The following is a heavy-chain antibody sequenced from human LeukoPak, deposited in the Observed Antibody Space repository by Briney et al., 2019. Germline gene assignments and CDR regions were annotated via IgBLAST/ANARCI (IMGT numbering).Heavy chain of an antibody. Sequence: PSETLSLTCTVSGDSINNYYWSWIRQPPGKGLKWIGYIYYSGSTNYNPSLKSRVTISVDRSKNQFSLKVSSVTAPDTAVYYCAREGPNARLDYWGQGTLVTVSS. CDR3: AREGPNARLDY. J-gene: IGHJ4*02. V-gene: IGHV4-59*01. CDR1: GDSINNYY. CDR2: IYYSGST. D-gene: IGHD2-8*01.